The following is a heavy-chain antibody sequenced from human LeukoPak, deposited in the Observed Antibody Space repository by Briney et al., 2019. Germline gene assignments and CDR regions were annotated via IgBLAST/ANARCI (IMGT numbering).Heavy chain of an antibody. CDR1: GGSFSGYY. Sequence: SETLSLTCAVYGGSFSGYYWSWIRQPPGKGLEWIGEINHSGSTNYNPYLKSRVTISVDTSKNQFSLKLSSVTAADTAVYYCARGGHYYDSSGYFDYWGQGTLVTVSS. CDR2: INHSGST. CDR3: ARGGHYYDSSGYFDY. D-gene: IGHD3-22*01. J-gene: IGHJ4*02. V-gene: IGHV4-34*01.